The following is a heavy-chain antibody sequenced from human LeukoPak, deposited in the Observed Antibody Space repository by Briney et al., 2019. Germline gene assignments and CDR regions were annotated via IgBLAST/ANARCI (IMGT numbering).Heavy chain of an antibody. J-gene: IGHJ6*03. CDR1: GGTFSSYA. CDR2: IIPIFGTA. V-gene: IGHV1-69*06. CDR3: ARDSGSYYYYYYMDV. Sequence: ASVKVSCKASGGTFSSYAISWVRQAPGQGLEWMGGIIPIFGTANYAQKFQGRVTITADKSTSTAYMELSSLRSEDTAVYYCARDSGSYYYYYYMDVWDKGTTVTVSS. D-gene: IGHD1-14*01.